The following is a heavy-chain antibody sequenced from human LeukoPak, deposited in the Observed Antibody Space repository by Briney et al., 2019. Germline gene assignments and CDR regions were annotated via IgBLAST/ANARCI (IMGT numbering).Heavy chain of an antibody. V-gene: IGHV1-18*01. CDR2: ISAYNGNT. D-gene: IGHD4-17*01. CDR3: ARDRATTVTTWAEIVY. CDR1: GYTFTSYG. J-gene: IGHJ4*02. Sequence: GASVKVSCKASGYTFTSYGISWVRQAPGQGLEWMGWISAYNGNTNYAQKLQGRVTMTTDTSTSTAYMELRSLRSDDTAVYYCARDRATTVTTWAEIVYWGQGTLVTVSS.